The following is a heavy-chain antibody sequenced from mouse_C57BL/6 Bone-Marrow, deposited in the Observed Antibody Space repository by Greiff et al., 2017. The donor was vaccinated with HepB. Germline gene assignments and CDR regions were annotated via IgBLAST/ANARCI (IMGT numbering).Heavy chain of an antibody. Sequence: EVQLMESGGGLVKPGGSLKLSCAASGFTFSSYAMSWVRQTPEKRLEWVATISDGGSYTYYPDNVKGRFTLSRDNAKNNLYLQMSHLKSEDTAMDYCARDLNGYADFDYWGQGTTLTVSS. CDR1: GFTFSSYA. CDR3: ARDLNGYADFDY. CDR2: ISDGGSYT. D-gene: IGHD2-2*01. J-gene: IGHJ2*01. V-gene: IGHV5-4*01.